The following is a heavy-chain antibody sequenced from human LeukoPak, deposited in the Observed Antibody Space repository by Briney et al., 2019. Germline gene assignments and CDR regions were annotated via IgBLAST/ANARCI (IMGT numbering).Heavy chain of an antibody. J-gene: IGHJ3*02. CDR1: GYSISSGYY. CDR3: ARDTGSSGYGRAFDI. D-gene: IGHD3-22*01. CDR2: IYYSGST. Sequence: SETLSLTCTVSGYSISSGYYWSWIRQHPGKGLEWIGYIYYSGSTYYNPSLKSRVTISVDTSKNQFSLKLSSVTAADTAVYYCARDTGSSGYGRAFDIWGQGTMVTVSS. V-gene: IGHV4-31*03.